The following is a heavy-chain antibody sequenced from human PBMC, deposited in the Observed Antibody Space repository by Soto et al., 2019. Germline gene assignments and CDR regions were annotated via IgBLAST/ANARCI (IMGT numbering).Heavy chain of an antibody. V-gene: IGHV1-46*03. Sequence: GASVKVSCKASGYTFTSYYMHWVRQAPGQGLEWMRIINPSGGSTSYAQKFQGRVTMTRDTSTSTVYMELSSLRSEDTAVYYCARVFCSGGSCYSMHASPYDAFDIWGQGTMVTVSS. CDR2: INPSGGST. D-gene: IGHD2-15*01. CDR1: GYTFTSYY. J-gene: IGHJ3*02. CDR3: ARVFCSGGSCYSMHASPYDAFDI.